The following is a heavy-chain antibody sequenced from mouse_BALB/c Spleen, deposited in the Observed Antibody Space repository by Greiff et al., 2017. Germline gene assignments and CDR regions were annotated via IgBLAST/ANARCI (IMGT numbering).Heavy chain of an antibody. CDR1: GFSLTSYG. D-gene: IGHD2-4*01. CDR2: IWGDGST. V-gene: IGHV2-3*01. Sequence: VKLMESGPGLVAPSQSLSITCTVSGFSLTSYGVSWVRQPPGKGLEWLGVIWGDGSTNYHSALISRLSISKDNSKSQVFLKLNSLQTDDTATYYCAKGGGGNYEDAMDYWGQGTSVTVSS. J-gene: IGHJ4*01. CDR3: AKGGGGNYEDAMDY.